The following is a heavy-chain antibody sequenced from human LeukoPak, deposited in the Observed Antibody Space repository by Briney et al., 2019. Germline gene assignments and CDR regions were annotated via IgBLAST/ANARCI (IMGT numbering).Heavy chain of an antibody. J-gene: IGHJ3*02. V-gene: IGHV1-2*02. CDR2: INPKTGDT. Sequence: GASVKVSCKASKYTFSGYYMHWVRQAPGQGLQWMGWINPKTGDTNYAQKFQGRVTMTRDTSISTGYMSLSRLRSDDTAGYYCATVALDDFWSGYDGFDIWGQGTMVIVS. CDR3: ATVALDDFWSGYDGFDI. CDR1: KYTFSGYY. D-gene: IGHD3-3*01.